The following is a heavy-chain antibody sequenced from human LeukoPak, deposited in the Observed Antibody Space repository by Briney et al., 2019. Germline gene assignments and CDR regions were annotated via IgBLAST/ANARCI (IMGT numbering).Heavy chain of an antibody. CDR1: GFTFSNYW. CDR3: ARDWSDFCSGGSCYSWGTFDY. V-gene: IGHV3-74*01. CDR2: INSDGSST. D-gene: IGHD2-15*01. J-gene: IGHJ4*02. Sequence: PGGSLRLSCAASGFTFSNYWMHWVRQTPGKGLVWVSRINSDGSSTTYADSVKGRFTISRDNAKNTLYLQMNSLRAEDTAVYYCARDWSDFCSGGSCYSWGTFDYWGQGIPVTVSS.